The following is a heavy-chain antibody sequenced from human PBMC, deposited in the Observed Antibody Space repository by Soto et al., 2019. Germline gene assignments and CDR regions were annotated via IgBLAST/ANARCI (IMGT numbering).Heavy chain of an antibody. D-gene: IGHD2-15*01. CDR1: GGTFSSYT. Sequence: ASVKVSCKASGGTFSSYTISWVRQAPGQGLEWMGRIIPILGIANYAQKFQGRVTITADKSTSTAYMELSSLRSADTAVYYCASLVTPHKDIVVVVAVDDAFDIWGQGTMVTVSS. CDR3: ASLVTPHKDIVVVVAVDDAFDI. J-gene: IGHJ3*02. CDR2: IIPILGIA. V-gene: IGHV1-69*02.